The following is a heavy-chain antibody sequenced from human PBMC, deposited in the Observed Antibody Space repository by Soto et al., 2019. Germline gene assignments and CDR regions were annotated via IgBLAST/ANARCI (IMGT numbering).Heavy chain of an antibody. J-gene: IGHJ6*02. CDR1: VYTFTSYG. D-gene: IGHD5-12*01. V-gene: IGHV1-18*01. Sequence: QVQLVQSGGEVKNPGASGKFPSKASVYTFTSYGVSGRRQAPGQGLEGMGGISVFKGNTNYAQKFQGRVTMTTDTSTSTAHLELRSLRSDDTAVYYCAREGTTIRNYDYYYYGLDVWGQGTTVTVSS. CDR3: AREGTTIRNYDYYYYGLDV. CDR2: ISVFKGNT.